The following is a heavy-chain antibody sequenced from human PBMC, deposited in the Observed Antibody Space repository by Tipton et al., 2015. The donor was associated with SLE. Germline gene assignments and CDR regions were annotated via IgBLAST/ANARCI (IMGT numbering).Heavy chain of an antibody. CDR3: ARVFYDFWTGYPL. J-gene: IGHJ4*01. V-gene: IGHV4-59*02. D-gene: IGHD3/OR15-3a*01. CDR2: VYYSGLS. Sequence: TLSLTCTVSGRTVDGYYWSWIRQPPGKGLEWIGYVYYSGLSSHNPSLSSRATVILDRSKNQVSLRVMSVTAEDTAIYYCARVFYDFWTGYPLWGHGTLVTVSS. CDR1: GRTVDGYY.